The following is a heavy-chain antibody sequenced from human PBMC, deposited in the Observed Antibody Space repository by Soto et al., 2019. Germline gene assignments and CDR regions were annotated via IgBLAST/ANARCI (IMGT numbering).Heavy chain of an antibody. D-gene: IGHD3-22*01. J-gene: IGHJ5*01. CDR3: ARRHAKSSAPCLDF. Sequence: GFMRLRWSVAWGNIRAFGIRRISKAPGKGLGWVAVIWFGGSEEYYADTVNGRFTVARDNSKNTAYLILNNLRVKDTAVYYCARRHAKSSAPCLDFWGHGPLVTVSS. CDR1: WGNIRAFG. V-gene: IGHV3-33*08. CDR2: IWFGGSEE.